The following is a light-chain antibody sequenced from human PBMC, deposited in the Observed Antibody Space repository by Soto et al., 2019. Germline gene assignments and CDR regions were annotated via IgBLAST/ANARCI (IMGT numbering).Light chain of an antibody. J-gene: IGLJ7*01. CDR2: LEGSGSH. Sequence: QSVLTQSSSASASPGSSVTLTCTLSSGHSSYIIAWHQQQPRKAPRYLMKLEGSGSHNQGRGVPDRSGGSSSGADRHLTIALHPADEADDYYCETWDSNTHAVFGGGTQLTVL. CDR1: SGHSSYI. V-gene: IGLV4-60*03. CDR3: ETWDSNTHAV.